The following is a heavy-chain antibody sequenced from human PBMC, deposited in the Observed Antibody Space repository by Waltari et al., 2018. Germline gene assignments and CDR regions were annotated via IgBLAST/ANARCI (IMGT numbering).Heavy chain of an antibody. D-gene: IGHD2-21*01. CDR1: GFTFSSYA. CDR2: INPNSGGT. CDR3: ARDIAGRLLQFDY. Sequence: VQLLESGGGLVQPGGSLRLSCAASGFTFSSYAMTWVRQAPGKGLEWMGRINPNSGGTNYAQKFQGRVTMTRDTSISTAYMELSRLRSDDTAVYYCARDIAGRLLQFDYWGQGTLVTVSS. V-gene: IGHV1-2*06. J-gene: IGHJ4*02.